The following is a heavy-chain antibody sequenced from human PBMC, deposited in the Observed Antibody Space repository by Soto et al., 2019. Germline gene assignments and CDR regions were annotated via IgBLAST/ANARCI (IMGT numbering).Heavy chain of an antibody. CDR3: AKVLRLNYFDY. V-gene: IGHV3-23*01. CDR1: GLTFSSYA. CDR2: ISGSGGST. Sequence: PGWSLRLSCADSGLTFSSYAMSWVRQAPGKGLEWVSAISGSGGSTYYADSVKGRFTISRDNSKNTLYLQMNSLRAEDTAVYYCAKVLRLNYFDYWGQGTVVTVSS. J-gene: IGHJ4*02. D-gene: IGHD5-12*01.